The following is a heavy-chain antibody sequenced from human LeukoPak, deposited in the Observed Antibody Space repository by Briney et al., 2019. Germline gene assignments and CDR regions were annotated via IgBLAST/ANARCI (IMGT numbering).Heavy chain of an antibody. CDR1: GFTVSSNY. Sequence: PGGSLRLSCAASGFTVSSNYMSWVRQAPGKGLEWVSVIYSGGSTYYADSVKGRFTISRDNSKNTLYLQMNSLRAEDTAVYYCAKFPRDGTPVNWGQGTLVTVSS. J-gene: IGHJ4*02. CDR2: IYSGGST. CDR3: AKFPRDGTPVN. D-gene: IGHD2-21*02. V-gene: IGHV3-53*01.